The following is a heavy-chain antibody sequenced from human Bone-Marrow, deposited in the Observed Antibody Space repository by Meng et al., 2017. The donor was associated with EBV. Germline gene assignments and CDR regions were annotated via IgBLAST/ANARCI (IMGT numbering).Heavy chain of an antibody. CDR1: GGSISSSNW. V-gene: IGHV4-4*02. CDR3: ARADFSDYGDPNWFDP. CDR2: IYHSGST. Sequence: QGQPQGSGPGLGKPSGNLSLTFAVSGGSISSSNWWSWVRQPPGKGLEWIGEIYHSGSTNYNPSLKSRVTISVDKSKNQFSLKLSSVTAADTAVYYCARADFSDYGDPNWFDPWGQGTLVTVSS. J-gene: IGHJ5*02. D-gene: IGHD4-17*01.